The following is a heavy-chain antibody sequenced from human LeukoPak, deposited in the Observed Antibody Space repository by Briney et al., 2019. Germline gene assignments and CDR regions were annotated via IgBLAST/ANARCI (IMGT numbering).Heavy chain of an antibody. Sequence: SETLSLTCTVSGGSISSGGYYWSWVRQHPGKGLEWIGYIYYSGSTYYNPSLKSRVTISVDTSKNQLSLKLSSVTAADTAVYYCAGRKGGDFIDNWGQGALVTVSS. CDR1: GGSISSGGYY. CDR3: AGRKGGDFIDN. J-gene: IGHJ4*02. D-gene: IGHD2-21*02. V-gene: IGHV4-31*03. CDR2: IYYSGST.